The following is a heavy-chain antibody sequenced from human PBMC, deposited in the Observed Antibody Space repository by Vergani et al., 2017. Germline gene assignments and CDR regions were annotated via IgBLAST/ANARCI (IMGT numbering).Heavy chain of an antibody. V-gene: IGHV3-74*01. Sequence: EVQLVESGGGLVQPGGSLRLSCAASGFTFSSYWMHWVRQAPGKGLVWVSRINSDGSSTSYADSVKGRFTISRDNAKNTLYLQMNSLRAEDTAVYYCAREYCSSTSCYEDYYYGMDVWGQGTTVTVSS. CDR1: GFTFSSYW. CDR2: INSDGSST. J-gene: IGHJ6*02. CDR3: AREYCSSTSCYEDYYYGMDV. D-gene: IGHD2-2*01.